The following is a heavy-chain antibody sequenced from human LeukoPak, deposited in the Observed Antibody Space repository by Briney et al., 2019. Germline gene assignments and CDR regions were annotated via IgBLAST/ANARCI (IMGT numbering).Heavy chain of an antibody. Sequence: SSETLSLTCAVYGGSFSNYYWSWIRQPPGKGLEWIGEINHSGSTNYNPSLKSRVTMSGDTSKNQFSLKLSSVTAADTAVYYCARTYYDILTGSRQHDAFDIWGQGTMVTVSS. D-gene: IGHD3-9*01. CDR1: GGSFSNYY. J-gene: IGHJ3*02. CDR2: INHSGST. CDR3: ARTYYDILTGSRQHDAFDI. V-gene: IGHV4-34*01.